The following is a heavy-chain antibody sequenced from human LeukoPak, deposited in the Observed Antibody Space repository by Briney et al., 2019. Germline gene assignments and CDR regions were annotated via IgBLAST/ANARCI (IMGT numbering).Heavy chain of an antibody. CDR1: GFTFSSYE. V-gene: IGHV3-48*03. J-gene: IGHJ6*03. D-gene: IGHD3-9*01. CDR3: ARGTDILTGGLYYMDV. Sequence: GGSLRLSCAASGFTFSSYEMNWVRQAPGKGLEWVSYISSSGSTIYYADSVKGRFTISRDNAKNSLYLQMNSLRAEDTAVYYCARGTDILTGGLYYMDVWGKGTTVTISS. CDR2: ISSSGSTI.